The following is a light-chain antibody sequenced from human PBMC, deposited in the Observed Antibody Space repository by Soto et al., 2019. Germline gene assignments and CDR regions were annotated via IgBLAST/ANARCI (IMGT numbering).Light chain of an antibody. CDR2: EVI. V-gene: IGLV2-11*01. CDR1: SSDVGGYNY. CDR3: CSYTTTYTLV. Sequence: QSVLTQPRSVSGSPGQSVTISCTGTSSDVGGYNYVSWYQQHPGKAPKLLIFEVIDRPSGVSDRFSGSKSGNTASLTISSLQFEDEGDYYWCSYTTTYTLVFGGGTKLTVL. J-gene: IGLJ3*02.